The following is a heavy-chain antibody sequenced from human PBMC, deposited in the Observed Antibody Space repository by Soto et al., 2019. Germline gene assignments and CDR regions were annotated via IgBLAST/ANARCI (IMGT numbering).Heavy chain of an antibody. CDR3: ARHDSGGSYYYYYYMDV. D-gene: IGHD2-15*01. Sequence: QVQLQESGPGLVKPSETLSLTCTVSGGSISSYYWSWIRQPPGKGLEWFGYIYYCGSTNYNPSLKSRLTISVDTSKTQFSLTLSSVTAADTAVYYCARHDSGGSYYYYYYMDVWGKGTTVTVSS. CDR2: IYYCGST. CDR1: GGSISSYY. V-gene: IGHV4-59*08. J-gene: IGHJ6*03.